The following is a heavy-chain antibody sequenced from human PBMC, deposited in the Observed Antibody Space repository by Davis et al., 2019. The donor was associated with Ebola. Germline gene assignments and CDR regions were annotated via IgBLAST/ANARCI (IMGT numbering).Heavy chain of an antibody. D-gene: IGHD4-17*01. CDR1: GGSISNSNYF. CDR2: IYESGST. CDR3: TGTTVTTSPFDF. J-gene: IGHJ4*02. V-gene: IGHV4-39*01. Sequence: MPSETLSLTCTVPGGSISNSNYFWGWVRQPPGKGLEWIGNIYESGSTYYNPSLKSRVTISVDTSKNQFSLRLSSLTAADTAVYYCTGTTVTTSPFDFWGQGTLVTVSS.